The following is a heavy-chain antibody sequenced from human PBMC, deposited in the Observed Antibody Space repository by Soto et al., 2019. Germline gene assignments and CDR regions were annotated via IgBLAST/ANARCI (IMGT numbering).Heavy chain of an antibody. D-gene: IGHD5-18*01. J-gene: IGHJ6*02. CDR1: GGSFSGYY. CDR2: INHSGST. Sequence: SETLSLTCAVYGGSFSGYYWSWIRQPPGKGLEWIGEINHSGSTNYKPSLKSRVTISVDTSKNQFSLKLSSVTAADTAVYYCARGPEIQLWTKLYYYYGMDVWGQGTTVTVSS. CDR3: ARGPEIQLWTKLYYYYGMDV. V-gene: IGHV4-34*01.